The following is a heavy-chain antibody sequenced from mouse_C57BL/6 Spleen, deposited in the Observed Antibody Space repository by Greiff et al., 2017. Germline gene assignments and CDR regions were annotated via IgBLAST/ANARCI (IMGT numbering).Heavy chain of an antibody. CDR3: ARKRAITTVLDY. CDR1: GYSITSGYY. D-gene: IGHD1-1*01. Sequence: EVKLQESGPGLVKPSQSLSLTCSVTGYSITSGYYWNWIRQFPGNKLEWMGYISYDGSNNYNPSLKNRISITRDTSKNQFCLKLNSVTTEDTATYYCARKRAITTVLDYWGQGTTLTVSA. J-gene: IGHJ2*01. CDR2: ISYDGSN. V-gene: IGHV3-6*01.